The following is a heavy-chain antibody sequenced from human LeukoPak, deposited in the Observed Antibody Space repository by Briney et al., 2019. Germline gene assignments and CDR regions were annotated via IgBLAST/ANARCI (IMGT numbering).Heavy chain of an antibody. CDR2: IIPIFGTA. Sequence: GASVKVSCKASGGTFSSYAISWVRQAPGQGLEWMGGIIPIFGTANYAQKFQGRVTITADKSTNTAYMELNSLRSEDTAVYYCAREEIGGYSSNWFDPWGQGTLVTVSS. CDR1: GGTFSSYA. J-gene: IGHJ5*02. CDR3: AREEIGGYSSNWFDP. V-gene: IGHV1-69*06. D-gene: IGHD5-18*01.